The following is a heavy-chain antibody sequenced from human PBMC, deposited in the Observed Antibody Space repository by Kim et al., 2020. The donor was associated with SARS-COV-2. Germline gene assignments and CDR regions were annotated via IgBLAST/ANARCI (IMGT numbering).Heavy chain of an antibody. J-gene: IGHJ4*02. Sequence: SETLSLTCTVSGGSISSGGYYWSWIRQHPGKGLEWIGYIYYSGSTYYNPSLKSRVTISVDTSKNQFSLKLCSVTAADTAVYYCARDRGLLDWGGIDYWGQGTLVTVSS. V-gene: IGHV4-31*03. CDR1: GGSISSGGYY. D-gene: IGHD7-27*01. CDR3: ARDRGLLDWGGIDY. CDR2: IYYSGST.